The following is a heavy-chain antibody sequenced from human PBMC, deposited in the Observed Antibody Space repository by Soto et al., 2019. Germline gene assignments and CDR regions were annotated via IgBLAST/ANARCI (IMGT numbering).Heavy chain of an antibody. CDR3: ASPNSVFLAEFDY. D-gene: IGHD7-27*01. CDR1: GFTFTSSA. J-gene: IGHJ4*02. CDR2: IVVGSGNT. Sequence: ASVKVSCKASGFTFTSSAVQGVRQARGQRLEWIGWIVVGSGNTNYAQKFQERVTITRDMSTSTAYMELNSLRAEDTAVYYYASPNSVFLAEFDYWGQGTLVTVSS. V-gene: IGHV1-58*01.